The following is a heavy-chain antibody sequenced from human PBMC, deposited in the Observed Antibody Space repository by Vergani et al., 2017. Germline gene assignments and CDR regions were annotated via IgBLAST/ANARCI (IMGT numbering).Heavy chain of an antibody. CDR3: ARDRGEQWLAPSNMDV. V-gene: IGHV4-34*01. CDR2: INHSGST. D-gene: IGHD6-19*01. J-gene: IGHJ6*03. CDR1: GGSFSGYY. Sequence: QVQLQQWGAGLLKPSETLSLTCAVYGGSFSGYYWSWIRQPPGKGLEWIGEINHSGSTNYNPSLQSRVTISVDTSKNQFSLKLSSVTAADTAVYYCARDRGEQWLAPSNMDVWGKGTTVTVSS.